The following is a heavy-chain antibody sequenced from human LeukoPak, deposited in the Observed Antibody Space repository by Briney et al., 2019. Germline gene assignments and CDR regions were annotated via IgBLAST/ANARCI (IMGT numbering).Heavy chain of an antibody. CDR2: ISKDGSNK. CDR1: GFTFSTYA. D-gene: IGHD3-9*01. J-gene: IGHJ4*02. CDR3: AKGPDFDWLSFDS. Sequence: QPGRSLRLSCADSGFTFSTYAMHWVRQAPGKGLEWLAVISKDGSNKYYGDSVKCRFTISRDSSETTLYLQMNSLRAEDTAVYYCAKGPDFDWLSFDSWGQGTLVIVSS. V-gene: IGHV3-30*18.